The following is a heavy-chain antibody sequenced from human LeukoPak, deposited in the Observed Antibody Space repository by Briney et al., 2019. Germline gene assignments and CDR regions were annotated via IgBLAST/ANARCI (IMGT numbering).Heavy chain of an antibody. CDR1: GFTFSAYS. D-gene: IGHD6-19*01. Sequence: GGSLTLSCAASGFTFSAYSMNWVRQAPGKGLDWVSYISSRSFTIYYADSVKGRFTISRDNAKNSLYLEMNSLRDEDTAVYYCARSVIAVAGYDAFDIWGQGTVVTVSS. CDR3: ARSVIAVAGYDAFDI. J-gene: IGHJ3*02. CDR2: ISSRSFTI. V-gene: IGHV3-48*02.